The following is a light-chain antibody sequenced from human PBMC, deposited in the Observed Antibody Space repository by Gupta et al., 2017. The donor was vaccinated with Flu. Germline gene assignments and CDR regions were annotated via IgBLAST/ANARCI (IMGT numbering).Light chain of an antibody. Sequence: PSSLSASVGDRVIITCRARQSVSNFLNWYQQKPGKAPKLLIYAASTLQRGAPSRFSGSGSGTDFTLTINRLQPADFATYYCHQCDSTPQTFGRGTTVEIK. CDR3: HQCDSTPQT. CDR1: QSVSNF. CDR2: AAS. V-gene: IGKV1-39*01. J-gene: IGKJ4*02.